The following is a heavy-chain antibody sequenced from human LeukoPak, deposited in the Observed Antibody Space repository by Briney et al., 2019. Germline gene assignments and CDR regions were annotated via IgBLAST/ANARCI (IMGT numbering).Heavy chain of an antibody. CDR1: GYTFTGYY. CDR2: INPNSGGT. V-gene: IGHV1-2*02. Sequence: ASVKVSCKASGYTFTGYYIHWVRQAPGQGLEWVGWINPNSGGTNYAQKFQGRVTMTRDTSISAAYMELSRLGSDDTAVYYCARDLLVQLYYFDYWGQGTLVTVSS. CDR3: ARDLLVQLYYFDY. J-gene: IGHJ4*02. D-gene: IGHD1-1*01.